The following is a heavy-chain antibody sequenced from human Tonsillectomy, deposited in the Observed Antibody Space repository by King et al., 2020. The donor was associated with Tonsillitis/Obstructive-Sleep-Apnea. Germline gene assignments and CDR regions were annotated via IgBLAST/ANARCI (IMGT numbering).Heavy chain of an antibody. D-gene: IGHD6-6*01. J-gene: IGHJ6*03. Sequence: FTLKESGPTLVIPTQTLMLTCTFSGFSLTTSGVGVGWIRQPPGKALEWLALIYWDDNKRYSPSLKSRLTITRDTSKNQVVLTLANMDPVDTATYYCAHATQHLVHSRDYYSYMDVWGKGTTVTVAS. CDR1: GFSLTTSGVG. CDR2: IYWDDNK. CDR3: AHATQHLVHSRDYYSYMDV. V-gene: IGHV2-5*02.